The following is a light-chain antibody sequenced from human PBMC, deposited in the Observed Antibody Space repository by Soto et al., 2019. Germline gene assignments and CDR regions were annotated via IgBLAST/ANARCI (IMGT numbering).Light chain of an antibody. CDR3: HQYGTSPLT. J-gene: IGKJ4*01. CDR1: QRVSSSS. Sequence: DIVLTQSPGTLSLSPGERATLSCRASQRVSSSSLAWYQQRPGQAPRLLMYGASRRATGIPDRFSGSGSGTDFTLIISTLEPEDFALYYCHQYGTSPLTFGGGTKVEIK. CDR2: GAS. V-gene: IGKV3-20*01.